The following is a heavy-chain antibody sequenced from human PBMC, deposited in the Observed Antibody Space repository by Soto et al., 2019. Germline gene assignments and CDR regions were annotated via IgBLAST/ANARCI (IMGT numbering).Heavy chain of an antibody. J-gene: IGHJ4*02. CDR3: ARDLEALDC. CDR2: ILYDGSNK. D-gene: IGHD1-1*01. CDR1: GFTFSSYA. Sequence: QVQLVESGGGVVQPGRSLRLSCAASGFTFSSYAMHWVRQAPGKGLEWVAVILYDGSNKYYADSVKGRFTISRDNSKNTLYLPMNSLRAEDTAVYFCARDLEALDCWVLGTLVTVSS. V-gene: IGHV3-30-3*01.